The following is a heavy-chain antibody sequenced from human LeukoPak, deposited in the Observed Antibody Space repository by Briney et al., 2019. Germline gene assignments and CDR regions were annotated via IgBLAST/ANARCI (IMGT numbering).Heavy chain of an antibody. CDR2: IYPSGS. Sequence: SETLSLTCTVSGASISGYHWSWIRQPAGKGLQWIGRIYPSGSDYNPSLKSRVTISVDKSKNQFSLKLRSVTAADTAVYYRAGVPWHYDTSGYYLNAFDIWGQGTVVTVPS. CDR3: AGVPWHYDTSGYYLNAFDI. CDR1: GASISGYH. V-gene: IGHV4-4*07. D-gene: IGHD3-22*01. J-gene: IGHJ3*02.